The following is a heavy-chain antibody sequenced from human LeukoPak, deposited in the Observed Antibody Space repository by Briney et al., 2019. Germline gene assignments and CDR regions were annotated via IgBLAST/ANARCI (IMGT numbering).Heavy chain of an antibody. CDR2: ISSSSSYI. V-gene: IGHV3-21*01. Sequence: GGSLRLSCAVSGFTFSNYWMSWVRQAPGKGLEWVSSISSSSSYIYYADSVKGRFTISRDNAKNSLYLQMNSLRAEDTAVYYCARDSTAAAGRGLFDYWGQGTLVTVSS. J-gene: IGHJ4*02. CDR3: ARDSTAAAGRGLFDY. D-gene: IGHD6-13*01. CDR1: GFTFSNYW.